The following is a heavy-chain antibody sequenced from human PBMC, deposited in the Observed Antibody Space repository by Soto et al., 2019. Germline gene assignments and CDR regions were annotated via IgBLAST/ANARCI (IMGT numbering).Heavy chain of an antibody. Sequence: EVQLLESGGGVVQPGGSLRLSCVASGFNFKKFAMAWVRQAAGEGLEWVSGISCCGGSASYADSVKGRFSIARDDSKNTVSLQXXXXXXXXXXXXXCXXXDGQQWLIPXLDNWGQXTXVTVS. CDR2: ISCCGGSA. J-gene: IGHJ4*02. CDR3: XXXDGQQWLIPXLDN. D-gene: IGHD6-19*01. CDR1: GFNFKKFA. V-gene: IGHV3-23*01.